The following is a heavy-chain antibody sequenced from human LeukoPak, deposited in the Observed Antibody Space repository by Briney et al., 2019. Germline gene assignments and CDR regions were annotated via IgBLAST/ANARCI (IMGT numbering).Heavy chain of an antibody. Sequence: ASVKVSCKASGGTFSSYAISWVRQAPGQGLEWMGGIIPIFGTANYAQKFQGRVTITTDESTSTAYMELSSLRSEGTAVYYCARAYQLLYGARGSHAFDIWGQGTMVTVSS. CDR2: IIPIFGTA. CDR1: GGTFSSYA. D-gene: IGHD2-2*02. J-gene: IGHJ3*02. V-gene: IGHV1-69*05. CDR3: ARAYQLLYGARGSHAFDI.